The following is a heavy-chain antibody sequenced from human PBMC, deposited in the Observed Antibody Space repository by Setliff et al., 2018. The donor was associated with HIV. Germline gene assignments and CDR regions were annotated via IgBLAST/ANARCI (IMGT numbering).Heavy chain of an antibody. CDR3: ARDLGRSGYYD. V-gene: IGHV3-30*02. J-gene: IGHJ4*02. D-gene: IGHD3-22*01. CDR1: GFTFSSYG. CDR2: IRYTGSNK. Sequence: GGSLRLSCAASGFTFSSYGIHWVRQAPGKGLEWVAFIRYTGSNKYYADSVKGRFTISRDNSKNTLYLQMNSLRAEDTALYYCARDLGRSGYYDWGQGTLVTVSS.